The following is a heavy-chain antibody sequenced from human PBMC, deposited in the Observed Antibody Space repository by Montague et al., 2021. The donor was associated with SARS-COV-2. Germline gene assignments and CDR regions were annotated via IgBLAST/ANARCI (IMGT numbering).Heavy chain of an antibody. CDR3: ARGVLRYFDWTSPFDY. V-gene: IGHV4-61*02. D-gene: IGHD3-9*01. CDR1: GGSISSGSYY. Sequence: TLSLTRTVSGGSISSGSYYWSWIRQPAGKGLEWIGRIYTSGSTNYXPSLKSRVTISVDTSKNQFSLKLSSVTAADTAVYYCARGVLRYFDWTSPFDYWGQGTLVTVSS. CDR2: IYTSGST. J-gene: IGHJ4*02.